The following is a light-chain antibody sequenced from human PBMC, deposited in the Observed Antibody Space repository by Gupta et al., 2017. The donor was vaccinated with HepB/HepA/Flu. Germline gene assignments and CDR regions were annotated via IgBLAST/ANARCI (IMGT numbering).Light chain of an antibody. CDR2: KVS. J-gene: IGKJ1*01. CDR1: QSVSSY. Sequence: DIQMTQSPSARSTSVGGRVTITCRANQSVSSYLAWFQQKPGKAPKLLIYKVSTLESGVPSRFSGGGSRTEFTLTISSLQPDDFATYYCQQYSSYPRTFGQGTKVDVK. V-gene: IGKV1-5*03. CDR3: QQYSSYPRT.